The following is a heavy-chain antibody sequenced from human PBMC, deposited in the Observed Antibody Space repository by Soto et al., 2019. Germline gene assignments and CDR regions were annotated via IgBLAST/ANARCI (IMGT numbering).Heavy chain of an antibody. CDR3: ARGISVAGNPFDI. CDR1: GASIRSGGFY. J-gene: IGHJ3*02. CDR2: IYYSGSA. Sequence: QVQLQESGPGLAKPSQTLSLTCSVPGASIRSGGFYWSWIRQHPGKGLEWIGFIYYSGSAFYNQSLKSRLTISVDTSKNQFALTLTSVTAADTAVYYCARGISVAGNPFDIWGQGTMVTVSS. D-gene: IGHD6-19*01. V-gene: IGHV4-31*03.